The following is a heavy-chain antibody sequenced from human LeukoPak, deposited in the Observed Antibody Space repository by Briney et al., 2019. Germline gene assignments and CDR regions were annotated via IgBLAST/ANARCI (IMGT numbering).Heavy chain of an antibody. D-gene: IGHD2-15*01. CDR2: IHTSGIT. V-gene: IGHV4-4*07. J-gene: IGHJ3*02. CDR3: VRDVCSGDSCYSPHAFDI. CDR1: GGSLSSNY. Sequence: SETLSLTCTVSGGSLSSNYWSWIRQPAGEGLEWIGRIHTSGITNYNPSLKSRVTMSVDTSKNQFSVKLTSVTAADTALYYCVRDVCSGDSCYSPHAFDIWGQGTMVTVSS.